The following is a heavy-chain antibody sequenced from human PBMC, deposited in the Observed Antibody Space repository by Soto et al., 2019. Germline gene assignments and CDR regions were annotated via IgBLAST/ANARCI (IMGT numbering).Heavy chain of an antibody. CDR3: ARRGRKAITIVRGSFDY. J-gene: IGHJ4*02. V-gene: IGHV3-7*01. D-gene: IGHD3-10*01. Sequence: PGGSLRLSCAASGFTFSSYWMTWIRQAPGKGLECVASIKQDGSEKYYVDSVKGRFTISRDNAKNSLYLQMNSLRAEDTAVYYCARRGRKAITIVRGSFDYWGQGTLVTVSS. CDR1: GFTFSSYW. CDR2: IKQDGSEK.